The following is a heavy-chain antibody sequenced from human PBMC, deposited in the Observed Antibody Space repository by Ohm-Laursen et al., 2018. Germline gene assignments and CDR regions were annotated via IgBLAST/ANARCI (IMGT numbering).Heavy chain of an antibody. CDR2: LSSSGYYI. V-gene: IGHV3-21*01. Sequence: SLRLSCSASAFTFSRYEMNWVRQAPGKGLAWVSSLSSSGYYIYYAESVKGRFTICSDNAKNSLNLQLNSLRAEDTAVYYCARDNAFRYFDPGPDAFDIWGQGTMVTVSS. D-gene: IGHD3-9*01. CDR3: ARDNAFRYFDPGPDAFDI. CDR1: AFTFSRYE. J-gene: IGHJ3*02.